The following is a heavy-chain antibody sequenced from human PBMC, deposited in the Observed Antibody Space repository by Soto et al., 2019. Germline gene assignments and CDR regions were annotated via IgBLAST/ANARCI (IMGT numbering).Heavy chain of an antibody. V-gene: IGHV3-23*01. D-gene: IGHD6-13*01. J-gene: IGHJ6*02. CDR3: AKGGSSSWLYYYGMDV. CDR2: ISGSGGST. Sequence: GGSLRLSCAASGFTFRSYAMSWVRQAPGKGLEWVSAISGSGGSTYYADSVKGRFTISRDNSKNTLYLQMNSLRAEDTAVYYCAKGGSSSWLYYYGMDVWGQGTTVTVS. CDR1: GFTFRSYA.